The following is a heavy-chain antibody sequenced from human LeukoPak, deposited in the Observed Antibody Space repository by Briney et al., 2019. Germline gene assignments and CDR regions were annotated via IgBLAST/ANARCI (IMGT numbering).Heavy chain of an antibody. CDR2: IKQDGSEK. CDR3: AREGATSAFDI. J-gene: IGHJ3*02. Sequence: GGSLRLSCAASGFTFSSYWMSWVRQAPGKGREWVANIKQDGSEKYYVDSVKGRFTISRDNAKNSLYLQMNSLRAEETAVYYCAREGATSAFDIWGQGTMVTVSS. V-gene: IGHV3-7*01. D-gene: IGHD2-2*01. CDR1: GFTFSSYW.